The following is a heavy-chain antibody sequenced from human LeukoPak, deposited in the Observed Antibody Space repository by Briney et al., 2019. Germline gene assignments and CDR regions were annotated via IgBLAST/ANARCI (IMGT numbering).Heavy chain of an antibody. CDR3: ARVHHPAQQNDAFDI. V-gene: IGHV3-33*01. J-gene: IGHJ3*02. Sequence: PGGSLRLSGERPGLTSRGIAMHWVAKAPGKGREGGALIWYDGGNKYYAGSVKGRFTISRDNSKNTLYLQMNSLRAEDTAVYYCARVHHPAQQNDAFDIWGQGTMVTVSS. D-gene: IGHD2-2*01. CDR1: GLTSRGIA. CDR2: IWYDGGNK.